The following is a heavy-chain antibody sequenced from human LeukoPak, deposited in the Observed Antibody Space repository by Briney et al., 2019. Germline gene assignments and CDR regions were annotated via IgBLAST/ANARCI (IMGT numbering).Heavy chain of an antibody. V-gene: IGHV3-23*01. D-gene: IGHD3-3*01. J-gene: IGHJ4*02. Sequence: GGSLRLSCAASGFTFSSYAMSWVRQAPGKGLEWVSAISGSGGSTYYADSVKGRFTISRDNSKNTLYLQMNSLRAEDTAVYYCAKGMGASYYDFWSGYYYFDYWGQGTLVTVSS. CDR1: GFTFSSYA. CDR3: AKGMGASYYDFWSGYYYFDY. CDR2: ISGSGGST.